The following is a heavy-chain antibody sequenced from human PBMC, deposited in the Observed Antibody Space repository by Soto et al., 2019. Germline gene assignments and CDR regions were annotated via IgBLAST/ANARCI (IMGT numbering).Heavy chain of an antibody. D-gene: IGHD3-3*01. Sequence: RLSCAASGFSFSSDSMTWVRQAPGKGLEWVSSMTSSSTYIYYADSVKGRFTISRDNAKNSLYLQMNSLRAEDTALYYCARSLQGIFSGFDPWGQGTLVTVSS. CDR1: GFSFSSDS. CDR2: MTSSSTYI. CDR3: ARSLQGIFSGFDP. J-gene: IGHJ5*02. V-gene: IGHV3-21*01.